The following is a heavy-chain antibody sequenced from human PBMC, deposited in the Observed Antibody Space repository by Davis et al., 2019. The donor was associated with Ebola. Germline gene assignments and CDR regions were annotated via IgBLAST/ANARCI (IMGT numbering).Heavy chain of an antibody. CDR1: GFTFSSYS. CDR3: ARDPGVYYDSSGHYHDGFDV. J-gene: IGHJ3*01. V-gene: IGHV3-48*04. CDR2: ISRSGYTI. D-gene: IGHD3-22*01. Sequence: GGSLRLSCAASGFTFSSYSMNWVRQAPGKGLEWVSYISRSGYTIYYADSVKGRFTISRDNARDTVHLQMNSLRAEDTALYYCARDPGVYYDSSGHYHDGFDVWGQGTMVTVSP.